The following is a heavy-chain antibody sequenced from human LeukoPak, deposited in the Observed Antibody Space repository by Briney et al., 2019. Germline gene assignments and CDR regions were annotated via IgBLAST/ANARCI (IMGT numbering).Heavy chain of an antibody. J-gene: IGHJ4*02. CDR3: ATGDYYDSSGYYPNFTFDH. V-gene: IGHV1-69*05. CDR1: GGTFSSYA. Sequence: SVKVSCKASGGTFSSYAISWVRQAPGQGLEWMGRIIPIFGTANYAQKFQGRVTITTDESTSTAYMELSSLRSEDTAVYYCATGDYYDSSGYYPNFTFDHWGQGTLVTVSS. CDR2: IIPIFGTA. D-gene: IGHD3-22*01.